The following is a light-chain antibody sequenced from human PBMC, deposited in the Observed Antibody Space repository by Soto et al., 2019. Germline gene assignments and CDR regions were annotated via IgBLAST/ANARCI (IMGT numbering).Light chain of an antibody. CDR3: QHYSHYPWT. CDR2: QAS. V-gene: IGKV1-5*03. CDR1: QIINKW. Sequence: DIKMTQSPSTLSASPGDRVIITCRASQIINKWLAWYQQRPGEAPKLLIYQASHLQSGVPSRFSGSGSETEFSLTISSLQPADFATYYCQHYSHYPWTFGQGTKVEIK. J-gene: IGKJ1*01.